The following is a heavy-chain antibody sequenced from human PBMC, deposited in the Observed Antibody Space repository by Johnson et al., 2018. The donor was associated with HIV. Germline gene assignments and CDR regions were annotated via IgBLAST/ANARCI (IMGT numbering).Heavy chain of an antibody. CDR3: ARDPSLPHVSIAADAFDI. CDR2: INWNGGNT. V-gene: IGHV3-20*04. Sequence: VQLVESGGGLVKPGGSLRLSCAASGFTFSNAWMTWVRQAPGKGLEWVSGINWNGGNTSYADSVKGRFTISRDNAENSRYLQMNSLRAEDTAGYYCARDPSLPHVSIAADAFDIWGQGTMVTVSS. D-gene: IGHD2-21*01. CDR1: GFTFSNAW. J-gene: IGHJ3*02.